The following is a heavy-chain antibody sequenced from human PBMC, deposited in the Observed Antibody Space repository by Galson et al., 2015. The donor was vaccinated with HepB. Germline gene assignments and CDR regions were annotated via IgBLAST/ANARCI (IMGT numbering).Heavy chain of an antibody. CDR3: AKDYCSSTSCYRYYFDY. CDR1: GFTFSSYA. J-gene: IGHJ4*02. CDR2: IRSSGGIT. Sequence: SLRLSCAASGFTFSSYAVSWVRQAPGKGLEWVSGIRSSGGITYYADSVKGRFTISRDNSKNTLYLQMNRLRAEDTAVYYCAKDYCSSTSCYRYYFDYWGQGTLVTVSS. D-gene: IGHD2-2*02. V-gene: IGHV3-23*01.